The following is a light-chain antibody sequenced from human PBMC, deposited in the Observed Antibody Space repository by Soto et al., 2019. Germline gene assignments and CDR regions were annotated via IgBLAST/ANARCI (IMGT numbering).Light chain of an antibody. CDR2: DVS. J-gene: IGLJ1*01. CDR3: SSYTSSSKV. CDR1: SSDVGGYNY. V-gene: IGLV2-14*01. Sequence: QSALTQPASVSGSPGQSITISCTGTSSDVGGYNYVSWYLQHPGKAPKLMIYDVSNRPSGVSNRFSGSKSGNTASLTISGLQAEDEADYYCSSYTSSSKVFGTGTKVTVL.